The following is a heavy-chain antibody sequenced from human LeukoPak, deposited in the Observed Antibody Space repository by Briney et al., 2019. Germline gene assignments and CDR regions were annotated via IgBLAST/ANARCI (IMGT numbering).Heavy chain of an antibody. J-gene: IGHJ4*02. V-gene: IGHV3-30*18. CDR1: GFIVSSNY. D-gene: IGHD4-11*01. CDR2: ISYDGSNK. Sequence: GGSLRLSCAASGFIVSSNYMNWVRQAPGKGLEWVAVISYDGSNKYHADSVKGRFTISRDNSKNTLYLQMNSLRAEDTAVYYCANQGGYSPPDYWGQGTLVTVSS. CDR3: ANQGGYSPPDY.